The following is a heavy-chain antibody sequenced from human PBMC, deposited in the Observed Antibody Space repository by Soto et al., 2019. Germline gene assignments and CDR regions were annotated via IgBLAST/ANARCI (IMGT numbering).Heavy chain of an antibody. V-gene: IGHV3-11*01. D-gene: IGHD1-26*01. CDR2: ISRRGSTI. J-gene: IGHJ4*02. CDR1: GFTFSDYS. Sequence: QVQLVESGGGLVKPGGSLRLSCAASGFTFSDYSMSWIRQAPGKGLEWVSYISRRGSTIFYADSVKGRFTISRDNAQNSLYLQLNSLRAEDKAVYYCARGVGPPAAVDYWGQGTLVTVSS. CDR3: ARGVGPPAAVDY.